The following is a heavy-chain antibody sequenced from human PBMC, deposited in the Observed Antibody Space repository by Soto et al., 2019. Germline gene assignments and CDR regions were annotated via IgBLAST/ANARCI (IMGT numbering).Heavy chain of an antibody. V-gene: IGHV3-30-3*01. CDR2: ISYDGSNK. J-gene: IGHJ4*02. D-gene: IGHD1-20*01. Sequence: GGSLRLSCAASGFTFSSYAMHWVRQAPGKGLEWVAVISYDGSNKYYADSVKGRFTISRDNSKNTLYLQMNSLRAEDTAVYYCARDITFDYWGQGTLVTVSS. CDR3: ARDITFDY. CDR1: GFTFSSYA.